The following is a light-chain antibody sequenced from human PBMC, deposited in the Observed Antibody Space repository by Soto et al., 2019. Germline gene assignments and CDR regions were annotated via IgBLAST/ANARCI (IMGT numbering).Light chain of an antibody. CDR1: QSVSSSY. Sequence: EIVLTQSPGTLSLSPGERATLSCRASQSVSSSYLAWYQQKSGQAPRLVIYGASSRASGIPDRFSGSGSGTDFTLTISRLEPEDFAVYYCQQYGRPPYTFGQGTKLEFK. CDR2: GAS. V-gene: IGKV3-20*01. CDR3: QQYGRPPYT. J-gene: IGKJ2*01.